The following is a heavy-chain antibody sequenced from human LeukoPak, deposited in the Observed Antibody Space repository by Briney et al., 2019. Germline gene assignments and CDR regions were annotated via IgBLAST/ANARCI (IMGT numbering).Heavy chain of an antibody. J-gene: IGHJ4*02. D-gene: IGHD1-26*01. V-gene: IGHV3-23*01. CDR3: AKDDIVPLSY. CDR1: GFAFRSSA. Sequence: GGSLRLSCAASGFAFRSSAMNWVRQAPGKGLEWVSSISGGGGGTFYADSVKDRFTISRDNSKNMLYLQMDSLRAEDTAVYFCAKDDIVPLSYWGQGALVTVSS. CDR2: ISGGGGGT.